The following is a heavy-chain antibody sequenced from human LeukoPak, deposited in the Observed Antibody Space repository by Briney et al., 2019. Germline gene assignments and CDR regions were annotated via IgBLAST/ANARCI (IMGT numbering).Heavy chain of an antibody. J-gene: IGHJ4*02. V-gene: IGHV3-66*02. CDR2: VYSDGTT. D-gene: IGHD1-7*01. CDR3: ARVNYAGGFDY. Sequence: GGSLRLSCAASGFTLSSYSMNWVRQAPGKGLEWVSIVYSDGTTYYADSVKGRFSVSRDISKNTMRVQMNGLRPEDTAVYYCARVNYAGGFDYWGQGTLVTVSS. CDR1: GFTLSSYS.